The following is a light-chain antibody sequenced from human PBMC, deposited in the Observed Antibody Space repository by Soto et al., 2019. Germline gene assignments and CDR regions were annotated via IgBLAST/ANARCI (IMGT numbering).Light chain of an antibody. V-gene: IGLV2-18*02. J-gene: IGLJ2*01. CDR2: EVS. CDR3: SSYTSSSFVV. CDR1: SSDVGSYNR. Sequence: QSVLTQPPSVSGSPGQSVTISCTGTSSDVGSYNRVSWYQQPPGTAPKLMIYEVSNRPSGVPDCFSGSKSGNTASLTISGLQAEDEADYYCSSYTSSSFVVFGGGTKVTVL.